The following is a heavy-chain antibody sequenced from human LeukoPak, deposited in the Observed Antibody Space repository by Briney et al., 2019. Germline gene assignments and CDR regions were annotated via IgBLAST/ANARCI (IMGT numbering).Heavy chain of an antibody. D-gene: IGHD3-22*01. V-gene: IGHV3-49*03. CDR1: GFTFCDFA. Sequence: GGSLRLSCTTSGFTFCDFAMSWFRQAPGKGLEWVGFIRRKAYGGTTEYAASVRGRFTVSRDDSKSIAYLQMNSLKTDDTAFYYCTRTWDSSGYANWFDPWGQGTLVTVSS. CDR3: TRTWDSSGYANWFDP. J-gene: IGHJ5*02. CDR2: IRRKAYGGTT.